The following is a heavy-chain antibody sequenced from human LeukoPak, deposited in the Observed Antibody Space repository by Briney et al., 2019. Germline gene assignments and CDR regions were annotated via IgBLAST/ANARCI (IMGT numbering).Heavy chain of an antibody. CDR1: GFTFSSYW. J-gene: IGHJ6*03. V-gene: IGHV3-23*01. CDR3: AKNGGYYDFWSGYPPSSGYYYMDV. Sequence: GGSLRLSCAASGFTFSSYWMSWVRQAPGKGLEWVSYISSSGSTIYYADSVKGRFTISRDNSKNTLYLQMNSLRAEDTAVYYCAKNGGYYDFWSGYPPSSGYYYMDVWGKGTTVTVSS. D-gene: IGHD3-3*01. CDR2: ISSSGSTI.